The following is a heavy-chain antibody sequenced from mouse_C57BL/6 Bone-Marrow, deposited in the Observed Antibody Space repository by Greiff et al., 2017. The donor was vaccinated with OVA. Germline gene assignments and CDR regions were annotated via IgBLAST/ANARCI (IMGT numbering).Heavy chain of an antibody. CDR2: IRSKSSNYAT. CDR3: VSTYYYGSSYVWYFDV. Sequence: DVMLVESGGGLVQPKGSLKLSCAASGFTFNTYAMHWVRQAPGKGLEWVARIRSKSSNYATYYADSVKDRFTISRDDSQSMLYLQMNNLKTEDTAMYYCVSTYYYGSSYVWYFDVWGTGTTVTVSS. J-gene: IGHJ1*03. D-gene: IGHD1-1*01. V-gene: IGHV10-3*01. CDR1: GFTFNTYA.